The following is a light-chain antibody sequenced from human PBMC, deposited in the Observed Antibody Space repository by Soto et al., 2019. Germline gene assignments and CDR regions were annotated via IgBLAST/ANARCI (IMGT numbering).Light chain of an antibody. V-gene: IGKV3-20*01. CDR2: GAS. Sequence: EIVLTQSPGTLSLSPGERATLSCRASQSVSSSYLAWYQQKPGQAPRLLIYGASSRATGIPDRFSGSGSGTDFTLTISRLEPEDFAVYYCQQYGSSPSMYTFGQGNKLEIK. CDR1: QSVSSSY. J-gene: IGKJ2*01. CDR3: QQYGSSPSMYT.